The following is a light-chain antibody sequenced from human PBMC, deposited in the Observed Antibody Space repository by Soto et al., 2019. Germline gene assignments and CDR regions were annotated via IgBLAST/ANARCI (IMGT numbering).Light chain of an antibody. CDR1: HSGSNN. J-gene: IGKJ1*01. CDR3: QQYNNWPRWA. CDR2: GAS. V-gene: IGKV3-15*01. Sequence: EIVVTQSPAALSVSPGERATLSSRVKHSGSNNLAWYQQKPGQAPRLLFYGASTRATGIPDRFSGSGSGTEFTLTISSLQSEDFAVYYCQQYNNWPRWAFGQGTKVDIK.